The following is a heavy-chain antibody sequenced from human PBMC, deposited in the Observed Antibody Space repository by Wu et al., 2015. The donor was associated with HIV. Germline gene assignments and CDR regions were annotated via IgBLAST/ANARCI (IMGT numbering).Heavy chain of an antibody. V-gene: IGHV1-18*01. CDR1: GYVFKTYG. CDR3: ARDSTPDY. CDR2: ISGYNGNT. J-gene: IGHJ4*02. Sequence: QVQLVQSGTEVKESGASLKVSCKASGYVFKTYGISWLRQAPGQGLEWMGWISGYNGNTNYAQNLQGRVTMTADTSTNTVYMELRSLRSDDTAVYYCARDSTPDYWGQGTLVTVSS.